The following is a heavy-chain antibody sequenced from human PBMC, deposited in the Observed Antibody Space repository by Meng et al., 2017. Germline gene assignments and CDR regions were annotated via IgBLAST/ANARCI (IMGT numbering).Heavy chain of an antibody. Sequence: GESLKISCAACGFTFSSYDMHWVRQATGKGLEWVSAIGTAGDTYYPGSVKGQFTISRDNSKNTLYLQMNSLRAEDTAVYYCAREDIVVVPAAYAEYFQHWGQGTLVTVSS. J-gene: IGHJ1*01. V-gene: IGHV3-13*03. D-gene: IGHD2-2*01. CDR3: AREDIVVVPAAYAEYFQH. CDR1: GFTFSSYD. CDR2: IGTAGDT.